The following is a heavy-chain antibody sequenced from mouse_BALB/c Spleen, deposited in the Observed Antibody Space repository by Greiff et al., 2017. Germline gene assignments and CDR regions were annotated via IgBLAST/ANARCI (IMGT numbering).Heavy chain of an antibody. D-gene: IGHD2-4*01. CDR2: ISSGSSTI. CDR3: ARGRIYYDYDVFAY. Sequence: EVKLVESGGGLVKPGGSLKLSCAASGFTFSSFGMHWVRQAPEKGLEWVAYISSGSSTIYYADTVKGRFTISRDNPKNTLFLQMTSLRSEDTAMYYCARGRIYYDYDVFAYWGQGTLVTVSA. V-gene: IGHV5-17*02. J-gene: IGHJ3*01. CDR1: GFTFSSFG.